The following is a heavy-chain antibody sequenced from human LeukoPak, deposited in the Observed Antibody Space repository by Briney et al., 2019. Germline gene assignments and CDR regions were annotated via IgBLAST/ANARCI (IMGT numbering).Heavy chain of an antibody. Sequence: GGSLRLSCAPSGISVSNNYMSWVRQTPGKWLEWVSVIYSGDITYYPDSVKGRFTISRDTSKNTLYLQINSLRAEDTAVYYCALSSGFYPDAFDIWGQGTMVTVSS. V-gene: IGHV3-66*01. CDR3: ALSSGFYPDAFDI. CDR2: IYSGDIT. J-gene: IGHJ3*02. D-gene: IGHD3-22*01. CDR1: GISVSNNY.